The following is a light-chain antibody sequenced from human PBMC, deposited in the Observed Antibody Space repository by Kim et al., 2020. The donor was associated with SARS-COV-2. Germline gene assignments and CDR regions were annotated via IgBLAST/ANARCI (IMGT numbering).Light chain of an antibody. Sequence: PGQSITISCTGTSSDIGKYNVISWFQHHPGKAPRLIIFEVIERPSGVSNRFSGSKSGNTAALTISGLQPEDEAHYYCCSYAGGVDLFGGGTKVTVL. J-gene: IGLJ3*02. V-gene: IGLV2-23*02. CDR1: SSDIGKYNV. CDR2: EVI. CDR3: CSYAGGVDL.